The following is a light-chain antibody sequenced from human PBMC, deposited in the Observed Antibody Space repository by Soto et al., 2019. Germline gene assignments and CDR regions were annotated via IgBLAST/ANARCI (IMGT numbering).Light chain of an antibody. J-gene: IGLJ2*01. CDR2: RNN. CDR1: SSSIESNF. Sequence: QSVLTQPPSASGTPGQGGTISCSGSSSSIESNFVYWYQQFPGTAPRLLSYRNNQRPSGVTDRFSGSKSGTSASLAISALRSEDEADYYCTVWDDSLRGRLFGGGTKLTVL. V-gene: IGLV1-47*01. CDR3: TVWDDSLRGRL.